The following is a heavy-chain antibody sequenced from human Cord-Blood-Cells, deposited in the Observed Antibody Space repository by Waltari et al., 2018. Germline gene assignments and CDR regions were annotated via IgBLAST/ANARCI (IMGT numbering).Heavy chain of an antibody. CDR2: ISYDGSNK. CDR1: GFTLSRSA. Sequence: QVQLVESGGGVVQPGRSLRLSCSASGFTLSRSAMPWARPAPGKGLEWVAVISYDGSNKYYADSVKGRFTISRDNSKNTLYLQMNSLGAEDTAVYYCARDYYGSGSYFDYWGQGTLVTVSS. D-gene: IGHD3-10*01. V-gene: IGHV3-30*04. J-gene: IGHJ4*02. CDR3: ARDYYGSGSYFDY.